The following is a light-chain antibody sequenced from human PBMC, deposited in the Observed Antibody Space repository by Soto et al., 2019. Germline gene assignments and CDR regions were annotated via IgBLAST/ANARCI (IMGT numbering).Light chain of an antibody. V-gene: IGKV1-6*01. CDR2: AAS. CDR3: LQDYVWPFS. J-gene: IGKJ4*01. CDR1: QDIRSD. Sequence: AIQMTQSPSSLSASVGDRVTITCRASQDIRSDLGWYQQKPGKAPKLLIYAASTLQNDVPSRFSGSGSGTDFTLTISSLQPEDFATYYCLQDYVWPFSFGGGTRVEIK.